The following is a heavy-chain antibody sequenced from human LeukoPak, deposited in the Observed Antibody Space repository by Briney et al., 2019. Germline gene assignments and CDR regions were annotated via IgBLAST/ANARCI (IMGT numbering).Heavy chain of an antibody. Sequence: SETLSLTCAVYGGSFSGYYWSWIRQPPGKGLEWIGEINHSGSTNYNPSLKSRVTISVDTSKNQFSLKLSSVTAADTAVYYCARVRNQLLFFDYWGQGTLVTVSS. J-gene: IGHJ4*02. D-gene: IGHD2-2*01. CDR1: GGSFSGYY. V-gene: IGHV4-34*01. CDR2: INHSGST. CDR3: ARVRNQLLFFDY.